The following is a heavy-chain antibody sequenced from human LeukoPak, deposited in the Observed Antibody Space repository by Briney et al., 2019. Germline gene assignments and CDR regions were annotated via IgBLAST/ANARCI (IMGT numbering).Heavy chain of an antibody. D-gene: IGHD4-23*01. CDR3: TGGGGCHIDY. CDR2: FHNSGTS. V-gene: IGHV4-59*01. J-gene: IGHJ4*02. Sequence: SETLSLTCTVSDDSISHYYRGWIRQPPGKGLEGIGYFHNSGTSTYNPSLKSRVTISADTSKNQFSLKLNSLPTADTAFYYFTGGGGCHIDYWGTVILVTVSS. CDR1: DDSISHYY.